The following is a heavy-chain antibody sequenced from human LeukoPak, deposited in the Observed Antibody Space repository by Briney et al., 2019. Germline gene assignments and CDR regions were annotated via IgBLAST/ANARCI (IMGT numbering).Heavy chain of an antibody. Sequence: SETLSLTCTVSGGSISFHFWSWIRQPPGKGLEWIGEINHSGSTNYKPSLKSRVTISVDTSKNQFSLKPSSVTAADTAVYHCARGLGYDSSGYLRSGMDVWGQGTTVTVSS. CDR3: ARGLGYDSSGYLRSGMDV. D-gene: IGHD3-22*01. J-gene: IGHJ6*02. V-gene: IGHV4-34*01. CDR1: GGSISFHF. CDR2: INHSGST.